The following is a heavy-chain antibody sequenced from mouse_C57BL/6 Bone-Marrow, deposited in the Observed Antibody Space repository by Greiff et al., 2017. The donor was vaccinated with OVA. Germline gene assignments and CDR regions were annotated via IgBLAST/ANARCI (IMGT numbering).Heavy chain of an antibody. V-gene: IGHV1-55*01. CDR1: GYTFTSYW. Sequence: QVQLQQPGAELVKPGASVKMSCKASGYTFTSYWITWVKQRPGQGLEWIGDIYPGSGSTNYNEKFKGKATFTADTSSNTAYMQLSSLTTEDSAIYYCARGITTVVAPYYAMDYWGQGTSVTVSS. D-gene: IGHD1-1*01. J-gene: IGHJ4*01. CDR2: IYPGSGST. CDR3: ARGITTVVAPYYAMDY.